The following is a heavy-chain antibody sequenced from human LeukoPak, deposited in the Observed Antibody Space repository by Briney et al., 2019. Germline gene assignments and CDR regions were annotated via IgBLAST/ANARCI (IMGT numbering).Heavy chain of an antibody. Sequence: GGSLRLSCTAAGFSLSMYWMSWVRQTPGKGLEWVSCFPSGDDTIYYADSVKGRFTVSRDNAMNSLYLQMNSLRAEDTAVYYCARGGLYSSTYYYWGQGILVTVSS. V-gene: IGHV3-11*01. CDR3: ARGGLYSSTYYY. CDR2: FPSGDDTI. D-gene: IGHD3-22*01. CDR1: GFSLSMYW. J-gene: IGHJ4*02.